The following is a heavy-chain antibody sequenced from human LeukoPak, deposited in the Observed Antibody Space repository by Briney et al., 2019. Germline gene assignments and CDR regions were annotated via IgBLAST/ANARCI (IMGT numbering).Heavy chain of an antibody. V-gene: IGHV1-46*01. CDR3: ARAYYYDSAQDY. Sequence: ASVKVSCKASGYTFTSYYMHWVRQAPGQGLEWMGIINPSGGSTSYAQKFQGRVTMTRDMSTSTVYMELSSLGSKDTAVYYCARAYYYDSAQDYWGQGTLVTVSS. D-gene: IGHD3-22*01. CDR2: INPSGGST. J-gene: IGHJ4*02. CDR1: GYTFTSYY.